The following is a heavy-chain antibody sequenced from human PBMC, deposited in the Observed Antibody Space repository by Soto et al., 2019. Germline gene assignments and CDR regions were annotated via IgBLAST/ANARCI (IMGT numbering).Heavy chain of an antibody. J-gene: IGHJ4*02. D-gene: IGHD2-15*01. CDR2: ISSSSSTI. Sequence: PGGSLRLSCAASGFTFSSYSMNWVRQAPGKGLEWVSYISSSSSTIYYADSVKGRFTISRDNAKNSLYLQMNSLRDEDTAVYYCARGPGYCSGGSCYYVDYWGQGTLVTVSS. CDR1: GFTFSSYS. CDR3: ARGPGYCSGGSCYYVDY. V-gene: IGHV3-48*02.